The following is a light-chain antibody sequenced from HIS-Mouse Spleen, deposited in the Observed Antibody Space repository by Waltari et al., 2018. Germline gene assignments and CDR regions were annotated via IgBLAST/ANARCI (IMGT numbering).Light chain of an antibody. CDR2: EGS. J-gene: IGLJ2*01. CDR3: CSYAGSSTSVV. V-gene: IGLV2-23*01. Sequence: QSALTQPSSGSGSPGQSITISCPGTSSDVGSYNLASCSQQHPGKSPNLMIYEGSKRPSGVSNRFSGSKSGNTASLTISGLQAEDEADYYCCSYAGSSTSVVFGGGTKLTVL. CDR1: SSDVGSYNL.